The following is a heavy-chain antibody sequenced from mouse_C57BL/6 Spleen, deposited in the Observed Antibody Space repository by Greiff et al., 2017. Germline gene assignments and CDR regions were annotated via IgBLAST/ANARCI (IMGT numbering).Heavy chain of an antibody. CDR2: INPYNGGT. J-gene: IGHJ4*01. V-gene: IGHV1-19*01. CDR1: GYTFTDYY. Sequence: QLQQSGPVLVKPGASVKMSCKASGYTFTDYYMNWVKQSHGKSLEWIGVINPYNGGTSYNQKFKGKATLTVDKSSSTAYMELNSLTSEDSAVYYCARDSPYDYDPSYAMDYWGQGTSVTVSS. D-gene: IGHD2-4*01. CDR3: ARDSPYDYDPSYAMDY.